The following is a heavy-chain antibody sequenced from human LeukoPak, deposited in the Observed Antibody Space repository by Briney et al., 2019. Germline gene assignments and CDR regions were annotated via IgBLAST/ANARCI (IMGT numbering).Heavy chain of an antibody. CDR3: ARWLGAYDC. CDR1: GFTVSGYG. V-gene: IGHV3-64*01. Sequence: GGSLGLSCAASGFTVSGYGMHWVRQAPGKGLEYVSAIDTRGANTYYANSVSGRFTISRDNSRNTLYLQMGSLRAEDTAVYYCARWLGAYDCWGQGALVIVSS. J-gene: IGHJ4*02. CDR2: IDTRGANT. D-gene: IGHD2-21*01.